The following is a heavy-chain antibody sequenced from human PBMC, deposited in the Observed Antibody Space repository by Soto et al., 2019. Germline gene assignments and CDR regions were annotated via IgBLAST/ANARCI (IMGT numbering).Heavy chain of an antibody. D-gene: IGHD2-2*01. CDR1: GYTFTGYY. V-gene: IGHV1-2*02. CDR3: ARDLESGCSSTSGYFPDYYYYGMDV. J-gene: IGHJ6*02. CDR2: INPNSGGT. Sequence: GASVKVSCKASGYTFTGYYMHWVRQAPGQGLEWMGWINPNSGGTNYAQKFQGRVTMTRDTSISTASLDLSRLRSDDTAVYYCARDLESGCSSTSGYFPDYYYYGMDVWGQGTTVTVSS.